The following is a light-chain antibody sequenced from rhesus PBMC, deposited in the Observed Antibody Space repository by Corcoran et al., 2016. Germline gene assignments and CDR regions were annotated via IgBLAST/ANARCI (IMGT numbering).Light chain of an antibody. CDR3: QQGYSSPLT. Sequence: DIQMSQSPSSLSASVGDKVTIACRASQGISNALAWYQQKPGKAPKFLIYAASTLESGVPSRFSGRRSGTDFTLTISSLKPEGFATYYCQQGYSSPLTFGGGTKVELK. CDR2: AAS. J-gene: IGKJ4*01. CDR1: QGISNA. V-gene: IGKV1-33*01.